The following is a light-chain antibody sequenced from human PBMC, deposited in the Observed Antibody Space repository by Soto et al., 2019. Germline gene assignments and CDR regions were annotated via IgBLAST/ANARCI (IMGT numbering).Light chain of an antibody. CDR3: QQLNTYPVT. Sequence: IQLTQSPSSLSASVGDSVTITCRASQEISPYSSRDQQKLGRAPELLIYAASTLQSRVPARVSGSGSGTDFTLSITSLQPEDFATYYCQQLNTYPVTFGGGTKVDIK. J-gene: IGKJ4*01. V-gene: IGKV1-9*01. CDR1: QEISPY. CDR2: AAS.